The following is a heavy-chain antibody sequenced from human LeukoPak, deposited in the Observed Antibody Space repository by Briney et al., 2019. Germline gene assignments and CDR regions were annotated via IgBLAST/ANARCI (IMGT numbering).Heavy chain of an antibody. CDR1: GFTFSSYG. CDR3: AKDDDYYGSGSYTTFDY. J-gene: IGHJ4*02. V-gene: IGHV3-30*02. CDR2: IRYDGSNK. Sequence: GGSLRLSCAASGFTFSSYGMHWVRQAPGKGLEWVAFIRYDGSNKYYADSVKGRFTISRDNSKNTLYLQMNSLRAEDTAVYYCAKDDDYYGSGSYTTFDYWGQGTLVTVSS. D-gene: IGHD3-10*01.